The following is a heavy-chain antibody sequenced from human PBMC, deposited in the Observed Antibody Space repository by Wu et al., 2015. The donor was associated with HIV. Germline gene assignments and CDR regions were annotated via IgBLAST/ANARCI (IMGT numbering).Heavy chain of an antibody. CDR2: ISPNSGIT. Sequence: QVQLVQSGAEVKEPGASVKISCKASGYTFTTYSVHWVRQAPGQGLEWMGWISPNSGITNYAQKFQGRVTMTRDTSINTAYMELRGLKSDDTAVYYCARNADQLGMGWFDPWGQGTLVTVSS. J-gene: IGHJ5*02. CDR1: GYTFTTYS. CDR3: ARNADQLGMGWFDP. V-gene: IGHV1-2*02. D-gene: IGHD3-16*01.